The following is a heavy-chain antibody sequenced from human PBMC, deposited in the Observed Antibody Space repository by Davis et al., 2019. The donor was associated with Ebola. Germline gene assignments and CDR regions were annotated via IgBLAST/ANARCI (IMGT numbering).Heavy chain of an antibody. J-gene: IGHJ4*02. V-gene: IGHV3-23*01. Sequence: GGSLRLSCAASGFTVSSNYMSWVRQAPGKGLEWVSAISGSGGSTYYADSVKGRFTISRDNSKNTLYLQMNSLRAEDTAVYYCAKDSYPMVRGVGDYWGQGTLVTVSS. D-gene: IGHD3-10*01. CDR1: GFTVSSNY. CDR3: AKDSYPMVRGVGDY. CDR2: ISGSGGST.